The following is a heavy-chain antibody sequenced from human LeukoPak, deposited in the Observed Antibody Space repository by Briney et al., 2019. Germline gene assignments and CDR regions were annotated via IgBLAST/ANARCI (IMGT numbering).Heavy chain of an antibody. D-gene: IGHD3-16*01. Sequence: GGSLRLSCAASGFTFSNYAMSWVRQAPGKGLEWVSAISGSGNNTYSADSVKGRFTISRDNSKNTLYLQMSSLRAEDTALYYCARGGRLNGLDVWGQGSTVTVSS. CDR1: GFTFSNYA. CDR3: ARGGRLNGLDV. CDR2: ISGSGNNT. J-gene: IGHJ6*02. V-gene: IGHV3-23*01.